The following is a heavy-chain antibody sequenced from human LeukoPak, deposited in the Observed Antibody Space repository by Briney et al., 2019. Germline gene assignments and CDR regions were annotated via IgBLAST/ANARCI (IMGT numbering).Heavy chain of an antibody. CDR3: ARDGRDFYVGTPLDV. V-gene: IGHV3-21*01. J-gene: IGHJ6*04. CDR2: ISSSSSYI. D-gene: IGHD3-3*01. Sequence: GGSQRLSCAASGFTFSSYSMNWVRQAPGKGLEWVSSISSSSSYIYYADSVKGRFTISRDNAKNSLYLQMNSLRAEDTAVYYCARDGRDFYVGTPLDVWGKGTTVTVSS. CDR1: GFTFSSYS.